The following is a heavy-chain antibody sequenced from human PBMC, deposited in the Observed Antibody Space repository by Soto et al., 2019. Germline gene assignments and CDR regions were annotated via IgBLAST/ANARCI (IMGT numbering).Heavy chain of an antibody. Sequence: ASVKVSCKASGYTSTNYGMHWVRQAPGQRLEWMGWINAGSGNTKYSQKFQGRITITRDTSASTVHMELSSLRSEDTAVYYCARGYDFWSGYSYDMYNWFDPWGQGTLVTVSS. V-gene: IGHV1-3*01. CDR1: GYTSTNYG. J-gene: IGHJ5*02. CDR3: ARGYDFWSGYSYDMYNWFDP. CDR2: INAGSGNT. D-gene: IGHD3-3*01.